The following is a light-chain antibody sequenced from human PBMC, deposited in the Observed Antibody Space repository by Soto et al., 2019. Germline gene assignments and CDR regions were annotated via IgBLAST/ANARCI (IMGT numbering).Light chain of an antibody. CDR1: QSVSPY. V-gene: IGKV3-11*01. Sequence: EIVLTQSPATLSLSAGERATLSCRASQSVSPYLAWYQQKPGQAPRLLIYDASKRATGLPGRFSGSGSGTDVSLSISSLEPEDFAVYYCQKRSTWPLTFGGGTKGELK. J-gene: IGKJ4*02. CDR2: DAS. CDR3: QKRSTWPLT.